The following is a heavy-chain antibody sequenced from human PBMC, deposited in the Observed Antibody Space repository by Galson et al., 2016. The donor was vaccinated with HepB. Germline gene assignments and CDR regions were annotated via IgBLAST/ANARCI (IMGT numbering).Heavy chain of an antibody. CDR3: ARGPGSVTPIEY. CDR1: GFSLNTYGMR. D-gene: IGHD1-14*01. CDR2: IDWDDDK. Sequence: PALVKPTQTLTLTCTFSGFSLNTYGMRVSWIRQPPGKALEWLARIDWDDDKFYSTSLKTRLTISKDTSKNQVVLTMTNMDPVDTATYYCARGPGSVTPIEYWGQGTLVTVSS. J-gene: IGHJ4*02. V-gene: IGHV2-70*04.